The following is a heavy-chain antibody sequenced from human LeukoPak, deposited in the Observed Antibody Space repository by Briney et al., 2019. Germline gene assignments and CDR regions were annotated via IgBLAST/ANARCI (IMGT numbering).Heavy chain of an antibody. Sequence: GGSLRLSCAASGFTFSSYSMYWVRQAPGKGLEWVSSISSSSSYIYYADSVKGRFTISRDNAKNSLYLQMNSLRAEDTALYYCARGSTMVSDYWGQGTLVTVSS. D-gene: IGHD3-10*01. CDR3: ARGSTMVSDY. V-gene: IGHV3-21*04. CDR1: GFTFSSYS. J-gene: IGHJ4*02. CDR2: ISSSSSYI.